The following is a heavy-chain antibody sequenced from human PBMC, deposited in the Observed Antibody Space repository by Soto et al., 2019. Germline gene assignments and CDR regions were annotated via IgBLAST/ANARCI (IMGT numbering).Heavy chain of an antibody. J-gene: IGHJ5*02. CDR1: GFSFSSKA. CDR2: ISGSGGST. CDR3: ASHGGYSSSSGP. V-gene: IGHV3-23*01. D-gene: IGHD6-13*01. Sequence: LRLSDAASGFSFSSKAVSWVRQAPGKGLEWVSAISGSGGSTYDADSVKGRFTISRDNSKNTLYLQMNSLRAEDTAVYYCASHGGYSSSSGPWGQGTLVTVSS.